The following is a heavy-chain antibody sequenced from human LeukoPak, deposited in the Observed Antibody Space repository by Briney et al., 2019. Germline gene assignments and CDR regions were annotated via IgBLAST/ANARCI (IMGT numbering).Heavy chain of an antibody. CDR1: GYSISSGYY. CDR3: ARAVGGYCGGDCPDI. CDR2: IYHSGST. J-gene: IGHJ3*02. Sequence: SETLSLTCAVSGYSISSGYYWGWIRQPPGKGLEWIGSIYHSGSTYYNPSLKSRVTIPVDTSKNQFSLKLSSVTAADTAVYYCARAVGGYCGGDCPDIWGQGTMITVSS. D-gene: IGHD2-21*02. V-gene: IGHV4-38-2*01.